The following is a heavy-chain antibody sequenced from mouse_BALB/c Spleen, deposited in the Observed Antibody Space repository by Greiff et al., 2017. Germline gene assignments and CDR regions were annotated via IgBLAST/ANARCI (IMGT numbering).Heavy chain of an antibody. Sequence: DLVKPGASVKLSCKASGFTFTSYWINWIKQRPGQGLEWIGRIAPGSGSTYYNEMFKGKATLTVDTSSSTAYIQLSSLSSEDSAVYFCARGRSNCYAMDYWGQGTSVTVSA. CDR3: ARGRSNCYAMDY. CDR1: GFTFTSYW. J-gene: IGHJ4*01. CDR2: IAPGSGST. V-gene: IGHV1S41*01.